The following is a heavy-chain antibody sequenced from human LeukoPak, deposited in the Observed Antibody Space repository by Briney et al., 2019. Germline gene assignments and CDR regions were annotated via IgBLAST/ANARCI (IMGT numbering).Heavy chain of an antibody. Sequence: SETLSLTCTVSGGSLSSGGYYWSWIHQYPEKGLEWVGYIYHSGSTYYNPSLQSRVSISLDMSRNQFSLKLTSVTAADTAVYYCARRMEYYYGNSGYYFDYWGQGALVTVSS. V-gene: IGHV4-31*03. CDR1: GGSLSSGGYY. CDR2: IYHSGST. CDR3: ARRMEYYYGNSGYYFDY. J-gene: IGHJ4*02. D-gene: IGHD3-22*01.